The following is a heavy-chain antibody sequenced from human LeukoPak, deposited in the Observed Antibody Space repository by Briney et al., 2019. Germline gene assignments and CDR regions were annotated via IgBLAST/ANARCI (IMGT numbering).Heavy chain of an antibody. D-gene: IGHD3-10*01. CDR3: ARGGYYYGSGSYSHYYYYGMDV. J-gene: IGHJ6*02. CDR2: MNPNSGNT. Sequence: GASVKVSCKASAYTFTSYDINWVRQATGQGLEWMGWMNPNSGNTGYAQKFQGRVTMTRNTSISTAYMELSSLRSEDTAVYYCARGGYYYGSGSYSHYYYYGMDVWGQGTTVTVSS. V-gene: IGHV1-8*01. CDR1: AYTFTSYD.